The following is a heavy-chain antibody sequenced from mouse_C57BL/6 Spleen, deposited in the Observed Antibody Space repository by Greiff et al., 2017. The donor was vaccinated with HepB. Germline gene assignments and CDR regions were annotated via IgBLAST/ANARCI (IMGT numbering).Heavy chain of an antibody. CDR2: IDPSDSYT. J-gene: IGHJ4*01. CDR1: GYTFTSYW. V-gene: IGHV1-69*01. CDR3: ARFRRDYYAMDY. Sequence: QVQLKQSGAELVMPGASVKLSCKASGYTFTSYWMHWVKQRPGQGLEWIGEIDPSDSYTNYNQKFKGKSTLTVDKSSSTAYMQLSSLTSEDSAVYYCARFRRDYYAMDYWGQGTSVTVSS.